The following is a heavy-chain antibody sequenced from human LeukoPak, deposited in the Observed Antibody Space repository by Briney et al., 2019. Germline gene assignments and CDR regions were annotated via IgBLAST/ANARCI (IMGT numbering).Heavy chain of an antibody. V-gene: IGHV1-24*01. CDR2: FDPQSGER. CDR3: AGMGPSGNY. Sequence: GASVKVSCKVSGYSLTELTMHRVRQAPGQGLEWMGGFDPQSGERVYSQKYQGRLTVTDDTSTDTAKMELSSLRSEDTAMYYCAGMGPSGNYWGQGTLVIVSS. J-gene: IGHJ4*02. CDR1: GYSLTELT. D-gene: IGHD4-23*01.